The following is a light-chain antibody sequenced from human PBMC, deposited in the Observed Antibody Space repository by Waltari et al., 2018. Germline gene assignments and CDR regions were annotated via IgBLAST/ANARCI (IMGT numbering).Light chain of an antibody. CDR3: SSYTTSGTWV. Sequence: QSALTQPASVSGSPGQSITISCTGTSSDVGAYIHVSWYQQRPGKAPKLIFHNVSNRPSGVSNRFSGSKSANTASLTISGLQAEDEADYYCSSYTTSGTWVFGGGTKVTVL. CDR2: NVS. CDR1: SSDVGAYIH. J-gene: IGLJ3*02. V-gene: IGLV2-14*03.